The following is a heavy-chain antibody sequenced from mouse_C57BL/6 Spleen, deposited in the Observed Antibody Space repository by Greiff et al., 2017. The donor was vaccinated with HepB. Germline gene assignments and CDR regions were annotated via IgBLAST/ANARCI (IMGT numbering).Heavy chain of an antibody. J-gene: IGHJ1*03. D-gene: IGHD2-1*01. CDR3: ARGKWYLDV. V-gene: IGHV2-2*01. CDR1: GFSLTSYG. CDR2: LWSGGST. Sequence: VYLVESGPGLVQPSQRLSITCTVSGFSLTSYGVHWVRPSPGKGLGWLGVLWSGGSTDYNAAFISRLSISKDNSKSQVRFKMNSLQADDTAIYYCARGKWYLDVWGTGTTVTVSS.